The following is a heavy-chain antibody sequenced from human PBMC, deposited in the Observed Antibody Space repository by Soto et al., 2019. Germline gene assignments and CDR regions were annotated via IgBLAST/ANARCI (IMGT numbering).Heavy chain of an antibody. CDR1: GGSISSSSYS. CDR2: IYYSGST. V-gene: IGHV4-39*01. D-gene: IGHD2-2*01. Sequence: QLQLQESGPRLVKPSETLSLTCSVSGGSISSSSYSWGWIRQPPGKGLEWIGTIYYSGSTHYNPTLEGRLAISAYPPNNQLSLRLSSVTAADTAVYYCGRQPGHCGSTTCFGYYSVDVWGQGTTVTVS. J-gene: IGHJ6*02. CDR3: GRQPGHCGSTTCFGYYSVDV.